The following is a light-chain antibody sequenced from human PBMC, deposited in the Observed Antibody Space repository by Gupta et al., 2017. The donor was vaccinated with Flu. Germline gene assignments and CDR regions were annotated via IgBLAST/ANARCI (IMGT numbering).Light chain of an antibody. V-gene: IGLV2-14*01. Sequence: QSALTQPASVSGSPGQPVTVSCTGTSSDVGKYKYVSWYQQHPGKVPKLIIYEVTNRPSGVSNRFSAAKSGSTASLTISGLQAEDEADYYCSSHTSSSTVVFGTGTKVTVL. CDR1: SSDVGKYKY. J-gene: IGLJ1*01. CDR3: SSHTSSSTVV. CDR2: EVT.